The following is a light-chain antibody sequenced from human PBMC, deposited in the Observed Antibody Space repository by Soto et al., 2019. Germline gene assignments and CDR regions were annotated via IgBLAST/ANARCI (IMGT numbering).Light chain of an antibody. V-gene: IGKV3-20*01. CDR2: GAS. Sequence: ENVVTQSPDILSLSPGERVTLSCRASQRISNNYLAWYQQKPGQAPRVLIYGASSRATGIPDRFSGSGSGTDFTLTISTLQPEDFALYYCQQYGRSLPTFGRGTKLEIK. J-gene: IGKJ2*01. CDR3: QQYGRSLPT. CDR1: QRISNNY.